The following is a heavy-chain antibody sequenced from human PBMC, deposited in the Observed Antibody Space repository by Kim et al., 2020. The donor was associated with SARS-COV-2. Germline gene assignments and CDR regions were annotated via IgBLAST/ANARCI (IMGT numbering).Heavy chain of an antibody. CDR1: GGSISSGGYY. V-gene: IGHV4-31*03. Sequence: SETLSLTCTVSGGSISSGGYYWSWIRQHPGKGLEWIGYIYYSGSTYYNPSLKSRATISVDTSKNQFSLKLSSVTDADTAVYYCARGSAYGDYSGMDVWGQGATGTVSS. CDR3: ARGSAYGDYSGMDV. CDR2: IYYSGST. D-gene: IGHD4-17*01. J-gene: IGHJ6*02.